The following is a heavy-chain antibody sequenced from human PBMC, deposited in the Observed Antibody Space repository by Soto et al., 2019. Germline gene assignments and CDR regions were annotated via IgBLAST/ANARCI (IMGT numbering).Heavy chain of an antibody. CDR1: GGSISSSNYD. CDR2: ISHSGST. CDR3: VRSNELDY. D-gene: IGHD2-8*01. J-gene: IGHJ4*02. V-gene: IGHV4-39*01. Sequence: QLQLQESGPGLVKSSETLSLTCTVSGGSISSSNYDWGWIRQPPGKGLEWIATISHSGSTDYNPSLMSRVTISVDTSKNQFSLRLSSVTAADTAVYYCVRSNELDYWGQGALVTVSS.